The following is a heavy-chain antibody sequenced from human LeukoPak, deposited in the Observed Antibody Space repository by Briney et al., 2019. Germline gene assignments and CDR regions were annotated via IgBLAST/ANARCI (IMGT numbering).Heavy chain of an antibody. J-gene: IGHJ4*02. CDR2: MKEDGSEK. CDR3: ARGPNYGSRSDYFDY. Sequence: GGSLRLSWAASGFTFSGMNWVRQAPGKELEWVANMKEDGSEKYCVDCVKGRFTISRDNAKNSLYLQMNSLRVEDTAVYYCARGPNYGSRSDYFDYWGQGTLVTVSS. V-gene: IGHV3-7*03. D-gene: IGHD3-10*01. CDR1: GFTFSG.